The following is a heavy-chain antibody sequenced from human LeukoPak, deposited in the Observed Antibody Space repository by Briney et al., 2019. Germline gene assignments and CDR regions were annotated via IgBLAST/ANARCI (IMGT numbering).Heavy chain of an antibody. CDR1: GFTFSGSA. CDR2: IRSKANSYAT. Sequence: GGSLRLSCAASGFTFSGSAMHWVRQASGKGLEWVGRIRSKANSYATAYAASVKGRFTISRDDSKNTAYLQMNSLKTEDTAVYYCTRHLETGYDFWSGYYAADYWGQGTLVTVSS. V-gene: IGHV3-73*01. D-gene: IGHD3-3*01. J-gene: IGHJ4*02. CDR3: TRHLETGYDFWSGYYAADY.